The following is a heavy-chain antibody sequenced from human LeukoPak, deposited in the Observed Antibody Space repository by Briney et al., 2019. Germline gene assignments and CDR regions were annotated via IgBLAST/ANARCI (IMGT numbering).Heavy chain of an antibody. D-gene: IGHD6-19*01. Sequence: SETLSLTCTVSGGSISSYYWSWIRQTAGKGLEWIGRIYTSGSTDYSPSLRGRVTISVDKSKNQLSLKLNSVTAADTAVYYCATSSAVGGVKWFDPWGQGTLVTVPS. V-gene: IGHV4-4*07. CDR2: IYTSGST. CDR1: GGSISSYY. CDR3: ATSSAVGGVKWFDP. J-gene: IGHJ5*02.